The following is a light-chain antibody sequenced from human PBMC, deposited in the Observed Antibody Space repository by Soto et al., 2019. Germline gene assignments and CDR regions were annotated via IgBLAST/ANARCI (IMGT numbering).Light chain of an antibody. Sequence: EIVLIQSPATLSLSPGERATLSCRASQSVGSYLAWYQHKPGQAPRLLISDASNRATGIPARFSGSRSETDFTLTISSREPEDSAVYYCQQRSNWPSLTFGGGTKGEIK. CDR2: DAS. CDR1: QSVGSY. J-gene: IGKJ4*01. V-gene: IGKV3-11*01. CDR3: QQRSNWPSLT.